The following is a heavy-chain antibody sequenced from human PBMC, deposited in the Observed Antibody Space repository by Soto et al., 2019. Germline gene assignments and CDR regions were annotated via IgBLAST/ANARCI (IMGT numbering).Heavy chain of an antibody. Sequence: GGSLRLSCAASGFTVSSNYMSWVRQAPGKGLEWVSVIYSGGSTYYADSVKGRFTISRDNSKNTLYLQMNSLRAEDTAVYYCARWKTYYYDSSGYYLDYWGQGTLVTVSS. V-gene: IGHV3-66*01. CDR1: GFTVSSNY. D-gene: IGHD3-22*01. CDR2: IYSGGST. J-gene: IGHJ4*02. CDR3: ARWKTYYYDSSGYYLDY.